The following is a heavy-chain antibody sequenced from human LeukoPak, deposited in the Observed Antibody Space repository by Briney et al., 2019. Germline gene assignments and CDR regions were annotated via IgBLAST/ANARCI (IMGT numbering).Heavy chain of an antibody. Sequence: GESLKISCKASGYIFTSYGITWVRQAPGQGLEWMGWISTYNGDTNYAQNLQGRVTMTTDTSTSTAYMDLRSLRSDDTAVYYCARDTGSSPGDYWGQGTLVTVSS. V-gene: IGHV1-18*01. CDR1: GYIFTSYG. D-gene: IGHD1-26*01. CDR2: ISTYNGDT. CDR3: ARDTGSSPGDY. J-gene: IGHJ4*02.